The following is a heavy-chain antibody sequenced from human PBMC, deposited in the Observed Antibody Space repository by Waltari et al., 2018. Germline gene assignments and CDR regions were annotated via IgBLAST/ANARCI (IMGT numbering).Heavy chain of an antibody. J-gene: IGHJ5*02. V-gene: IGHV4-38-2*01. CDR3: ARAHSGSYSYVNWFDP. CDR2: IYHSGST. CDR1: GSSISSGYY. D-gene: IGHD1-26*01. Sequence: QVQLQESGPGLVKPSETLSLTCAVYGSSISSGYYWGWIRQPPEKGLEWIGSIYHSGSTYYNPSLKSRVTISIDTSKNQFSLRLSSVTAADTAVYYCARAHSGSYSYVNWFDPWGQGTLVTVSS.